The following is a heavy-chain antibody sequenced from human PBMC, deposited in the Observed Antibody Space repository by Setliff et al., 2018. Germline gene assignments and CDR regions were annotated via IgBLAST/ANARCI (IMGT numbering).Heavy chain of an antibody. Sequence: SETLSLTCTVYGGSFSNYYWSWIRQPPGKGLEWIGEINHSGSTNYNSSLTSRVTISVDTSKNQFSLKLSSVTAADTAVYYCVRVRVVQGYYEFDSWGQGALVTVSS. V-gene: IGHV4-34*01. CDR2: INHSGST. J-gene: IGHJ4*02. CDR3: VRVRVVQGYYEFDS. CDR1: GGSFSNYY. D-gene: IGHD3-16*01.